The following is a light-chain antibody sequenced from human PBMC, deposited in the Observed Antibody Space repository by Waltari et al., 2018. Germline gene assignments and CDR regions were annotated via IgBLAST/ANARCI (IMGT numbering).Light chain of an antibody. CDR3: QSYDGNLSDVI. Sequence: QSVLTQPPSVSGAPGQRVTISNIGAGYDVHWYQQFPGTAPKVPIYGNNNRPSGVPDRFAGSKSDTSASLAITGLQAEDEADYYCQSYDGNLSDVIFGGGTKLTVL. CDR1: IGAGYD. V-gene: IGLV1-40*01. CDR2: GNN. J-gene: IGLJ2*01.